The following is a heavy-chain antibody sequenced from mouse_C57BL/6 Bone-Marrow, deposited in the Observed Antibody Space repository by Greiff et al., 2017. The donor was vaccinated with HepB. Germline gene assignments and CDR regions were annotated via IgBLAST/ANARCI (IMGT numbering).Heavy chain of an antibody. CDR3: TRDHYYGSSYDAMDY. V-gene: IGHV5-9-1*02. J-gene: IGHJ4*01. Sequence: EVMLVESGEGLVKPGGSLKLSCAASGFTFSSYAMSWVRQTPEKRLEWVAYISSGGDYIYYADTVKGRFTISRDNARNTLYLQMSSLKSEDTAMYYCTRDHYYGSSYDAMDYWGQGTSVTVSS. D-gene: IGHD1-1*01. CDR1: GFTFSSYA. CDR2: ISSGGDYI.